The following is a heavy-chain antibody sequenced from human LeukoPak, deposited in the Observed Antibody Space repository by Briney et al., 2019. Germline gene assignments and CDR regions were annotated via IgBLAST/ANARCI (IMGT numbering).Heavy chain of an antibody. J-gene: IGHJ1*01. CDR2: TIGSVGNT. D-gene: IGHD5-18*01. CDR3: AKPPKNLESGYSYGDSAEYFQH. V-gene: IGHV3-23*01. Sequence: GGSLRLSCAASGFSSSSYAMSWVRHAPGKGLEWVSATIGSVGNTYYANYVKGRVTISRDNSNNTQYLQKNSLGAEDTAVYYCAKPPKNLESGYSYGDSAEYFQHWGQGTLVTASS. CDR1: GFSSSSYA.